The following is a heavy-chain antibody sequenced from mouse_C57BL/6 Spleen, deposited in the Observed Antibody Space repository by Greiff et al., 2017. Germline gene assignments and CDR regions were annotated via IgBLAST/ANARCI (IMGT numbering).Heavy chain of an antibody. D-gene: IGHD2-5*01. J-gene: IGHJ4*01. V-gene: IGHV5-17*01. Sequence: EVKLVESGGGLVKPGGSLKLSCAASGFTFSDYGMHWVRQAPEKGLEWVAYISSGSSTIYYADTVKGRFTISRDNAKNTLFLQMTSLRSEDTAMYYCARPLYYSNYYAMDYWGQGTSGTVSS. CDR1: GFTFSDYG. CDR3: ARPLYYSNYYAMDY. CDR2: ISSGSSTI.